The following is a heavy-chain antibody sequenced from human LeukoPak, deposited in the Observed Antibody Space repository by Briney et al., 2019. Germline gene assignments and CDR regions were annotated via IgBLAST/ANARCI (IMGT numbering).Heavy chain of an antibody. CDR2: ISSSSSYI. D-gene: IGHD5-24*01. Sequence: PGGSLRLSCAASGFTFSSYSMNWVRQAPGKGLEWVSSISSSSSYIYYADSVKGRFTISRDNAKNSLYLQMNSLRAEDTAVYYCARDNVEMATIKMGPVDYWGQGTLVTVSS. J-gene: IGHJ4*02. V-gene: IGHV3-21*01. CDR3: ARDNVEMATIKMGPVDY. CDR1: GFTFSSYS.